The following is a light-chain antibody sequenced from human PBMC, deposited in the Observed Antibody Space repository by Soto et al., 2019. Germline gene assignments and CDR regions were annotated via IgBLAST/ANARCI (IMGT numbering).Light chain of an antibody. CDR3: QQYGTSPST. Sequence: IVLTQSPGTLSLSPGERATLSCRASQSVYSRYLAWYQQKPGQAPRLLIYGASSRATGIPDRFSGSGSGTDFTLIVSSLEPEDFAVYHRQQYGTSPSTFGPGTKVDIK. J-gene: IGKJ3*01. CDR2: GAS. CDR1: QSVYSRY. V-gene: IGKV3-20*01.